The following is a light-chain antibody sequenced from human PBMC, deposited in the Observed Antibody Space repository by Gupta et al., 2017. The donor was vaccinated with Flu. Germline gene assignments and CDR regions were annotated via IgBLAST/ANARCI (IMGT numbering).Light chain of an antibody. Sequence: DIQLTQSPSFLSASVGDRVTITCRASQGISSYLAWYQQKPGKAPKLLIYAASTLQSGVPSRFSGSGSGKEFTLTISSRQPEDFAAYYCQQLNSYLPLTFGGGTKVEIK. CDR3: QQLNSYLPLT. V-gene: IGKV1-9*01. J-gene: IGKJ4*01. CDR2: AAS. CDR1: QGISSY.